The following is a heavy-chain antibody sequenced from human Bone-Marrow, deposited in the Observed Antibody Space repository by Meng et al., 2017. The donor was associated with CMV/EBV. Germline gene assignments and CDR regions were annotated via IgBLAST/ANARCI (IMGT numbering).Heavy chain of an antibody. CDR1: GYSFTSYW. D-gene: IGHD2/OR15-2a*01. Sequence: GGSLRLSCKGSGYSFTSYWIGWVRQMPGKGLEWMGIIYPGDSDTRYSPSFQGQVTISADKSISTAYLQWSSLKASDTAMYYCARLGGEYYSGRGGTSGFFDYWDQGTLVTVSS. J-gene: IGHJ4*02. V-gene: IGHV5-51*01. CDR2: IYPGDSDT. CDR3: ARLGGEYYSGRGGTSGFFDY.